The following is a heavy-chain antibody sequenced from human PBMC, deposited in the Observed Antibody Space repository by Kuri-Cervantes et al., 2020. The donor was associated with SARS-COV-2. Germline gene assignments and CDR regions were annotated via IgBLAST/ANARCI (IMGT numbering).Heavy chain of an antibody. Sequence: GESLKISCAASGFTFDDYGMSWVRQAPGKGLEWVSGINWNGGSTGYADSVKGRFTISRDNAKNSLYLQMNSLRAEDTALYYCARVGDSSSWRGGPDYWGRGTLVTVSS. CDR3: ARVGDSSSWRGGPDY. D-gene: IGHD6-13*01. V-gene: IGHV3-20*04. CDR1: GFTFDDYG. CDR2: INWNGGST. J-gene: IGHJ4*02.